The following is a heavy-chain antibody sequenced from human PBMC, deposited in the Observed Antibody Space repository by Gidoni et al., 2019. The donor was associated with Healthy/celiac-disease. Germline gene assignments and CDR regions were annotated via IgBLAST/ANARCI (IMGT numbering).Heavy chain of an antibody. Sequence: QVQLVQSGAEVKKPGSSVKVSCKASGGTFSSYAISWVRQAPGQGLEWMGGIIPIFGTANYAQKFQGRVTITADESTSTAYMELSSLRSEDTAVYYCASLLPPPSPYYYYYGMDVWGQGTTVTVSS. J-gene: IGHJ6*02. V-gene: IGHV1-69*01. CDR3: ASLLPPPSPYYYYYGMDV. D-gene: IGHD3-22*01. CDR2: IIPIFGTA. CDR1: GGTFSSYA.